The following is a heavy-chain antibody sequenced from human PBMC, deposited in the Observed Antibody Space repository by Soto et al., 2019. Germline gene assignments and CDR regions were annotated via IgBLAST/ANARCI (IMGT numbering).Heavy chain of an antibody. CDR3: ARGEGFGDARGWFDP. CDR2: IWYDGSNK. D-gene: IGHD3-10*01. CDR1: GFTFSSYG. Sequence: QVQLVESGGGVVQPGRSLRLSCAASGFTFSSYGMHWVRQAPGKGLEWVAVIWYDGSNKYYADSVKGRFTISRDNSKNTLYLQMNSLRAEDTAVYYCARGEGFGDARGWFDPWGQGTLVTVSS. V-gene: IGHV3-33*01. J-gene: IGHJ5*02.